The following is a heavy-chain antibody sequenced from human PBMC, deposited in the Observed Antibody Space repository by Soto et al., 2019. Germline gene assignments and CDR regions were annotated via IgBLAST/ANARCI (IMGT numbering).Heavy chain of an antibody. CDR3: AKDRGWSSADLEY. CDR2: ISYDGSSK. D-gene: IGHD6-19*01. Sequence: QVQLVESGGGVVQPGRSLRLSCAASGFSFSISPMHWVRQAPGKGPEWVALISYDGSSKYYQDSLKGRFTISRDKSKNTLYLQMSSLRVEDTAVYYCAKDRGWSSADLEYWGQGTLVTVSS. J-gene: IGHJ4*02. CDR1: GFSFSISP. V-gene: IGHV3-30*04.